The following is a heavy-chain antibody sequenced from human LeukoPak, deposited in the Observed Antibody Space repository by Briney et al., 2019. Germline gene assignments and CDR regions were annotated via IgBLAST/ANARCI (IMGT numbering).Heavy chain of an antibody. V-gene: IGHV3-7*01. Sequence: GGSLRLSCAALGFFLWRYWKSWVRQAPGKGLEWVANIGKDGTGSHYVDSVKGRFTISSDNAKNSVYPEMNSLRADDTAIYYCARDLDFYATDYWGQGTLVTVSS. D-gene: IGHD2/OR15-2a*01. CDR3: ARDLDFYATDY. CDR2: IGKDGTGS. J-gene: IGHJ4*02. CDR1: GFFLWRYW.